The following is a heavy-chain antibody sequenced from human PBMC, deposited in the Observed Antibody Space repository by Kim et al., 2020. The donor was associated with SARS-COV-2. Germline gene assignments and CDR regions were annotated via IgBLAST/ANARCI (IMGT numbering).Heavy chain of an antibody. V-gene: IGHV4-31*03. CDR3: ARDRDGYNQLDY. CDR1: GGSINSGGYY. Sequence: SETLSLTCTVSGGSINSGGYYWSWIRQHPGKGLEWIGYIYYSGSTYYNTSLKSRVTISVDTSKNQFSLKMSTVTAADTAVYYCARDRDGYNQLDYWGQGTLVTVSS. J-gene: IGHJ4*02. D-gene: IGHD5-12*01. CDR2: IYYSGST.